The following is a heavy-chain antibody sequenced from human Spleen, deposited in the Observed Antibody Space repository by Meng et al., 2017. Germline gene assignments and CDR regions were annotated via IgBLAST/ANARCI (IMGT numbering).Heavy chain of an antibody. V-gene: IGHV3-15*01. J-gene: IGHJ4*02. CDR2: IKSIPDGETI. CDR1: GFTFSNAY. D-gene: IGHD2-15*01. CDR3: SGHIDY. Sequence: GESLKISCEGSGFTFSNAYMTWVRQVPGKRLEWVGRIKSIPDGETIDYAAPVKGRFTISRDDSRNTVYLQMNSLKTEDTSVYYCSGHIDYWGQGTLVTVSS.